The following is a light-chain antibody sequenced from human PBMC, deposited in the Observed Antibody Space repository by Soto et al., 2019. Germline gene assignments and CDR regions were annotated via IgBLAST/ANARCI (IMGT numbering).Light chain of an antibody. J-gene: IGKJ5*01. V-gene: IGKV3D-20*02. CDR3: QQLNSNPPIT. CDR1: QSVSNSY. Sequence: EIVLTQSPATLSLSPGERATLSCRASQSVSNSYLAWYQQKPGQAPRLLIHGASSRATGIPDRFSGSGSGTDFTLTISGLQPEDFATYYCQQLNSNPPITFGQGTRLEIK. CDR2: GAS.